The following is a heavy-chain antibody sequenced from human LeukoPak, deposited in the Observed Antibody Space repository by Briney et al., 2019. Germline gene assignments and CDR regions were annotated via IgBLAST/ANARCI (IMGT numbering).Heavy chain of an antibody. CDR3: ARDGDSGWGYFDY. D-gene: IGHD6-19*01. CDR2: INGGNGNT. CDR1: GYTLTAYA. J-gene: IGHJ4*02. Sequence: ASVKVSCKASGYTLTAYAMHWVRQAPGQRLEWMGWINGGNGNTKYSQEFQDRVTFTRDTSASTVYMELSSLRYEDMAVYYCARDGDSGWGYFDYWGQGTLVTVSS. V-gene: IGHV1-3*03.